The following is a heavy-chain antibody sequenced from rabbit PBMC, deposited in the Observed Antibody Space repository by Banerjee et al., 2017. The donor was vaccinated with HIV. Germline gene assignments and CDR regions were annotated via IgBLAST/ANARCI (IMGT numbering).Heavy chain of an antibody. V-gene: IGHV1S45*01. CDR3: ANIISDYWRFNL. CDR2: IYTGSSGST. Sequence: QEQLEESGGDLVKPEGSLTLTCTASGFSFSSNYWISWVRQAPGKGLEWIAWIYTGSSGSTYYASWAKGRFTISKTSSTTVTLQVTSLTAADTATYFCANIISDYWRFNLWGPGTLVTVS. J-gene: IGHJ4*01. CDR1: GFSFSSNYW. D-gene: IGHD1-1*01.